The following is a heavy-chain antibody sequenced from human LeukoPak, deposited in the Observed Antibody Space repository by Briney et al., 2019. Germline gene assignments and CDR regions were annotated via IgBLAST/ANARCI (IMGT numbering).Heavy chain of an antibody. CDR2: IWYDGSKK. CDR1: GFSFSNQG. Sequence: GGSLRLSCAASGFSFSNQGMYWVRQAPGKGLEWVAIIWYDGSKKYYGDSVKGRFTVSRDNSKNTLYLQMSSLRAEDTAVYYCVKGQLVLYYYGMDVWGKGTTVTVSS. CDR3: VKGQLVLYYYGMDV. J-gene: IGHJ6*04. V-gene: IGHV3-30*02. D-gene: IGHD6-13*01.